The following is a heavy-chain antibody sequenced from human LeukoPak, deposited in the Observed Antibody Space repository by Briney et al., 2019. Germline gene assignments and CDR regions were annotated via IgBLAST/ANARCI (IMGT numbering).Heavy chain of an antibody. D-gene: IGHD3-22*01. Sequence: SETLSLTCTVSSGAISSYYWSWIRQPPGKGLEWIGYIYYSGGTKYNPSLMSRATISVDRAQSQFSLSLTSVTAADTAVYYCARDGLYDSNGYYMDSWGQGTLVIVPS. CDR1: SGAISSYY. V-gene: IGHV4-59*01. J-gene: IGHJ4*02. CDR2: IYYSGGT. CDR3: ARDGLYDSNGYYMDS.